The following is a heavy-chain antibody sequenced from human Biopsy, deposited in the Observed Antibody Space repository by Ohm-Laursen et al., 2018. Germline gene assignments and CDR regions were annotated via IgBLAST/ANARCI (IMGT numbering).Heavy chain of an antibody. V-gene: IGHV3-53*01. Sequence: SLRLSCAASGFTVSSNYMSWVRPAPAKALEWVSVIYSGGSTYYADSVKGRFTISRDNAKNSLYLQMNSLRVEDTAVYYCASWDYWGQGTLVTVSS. CDR2: IYSGGST. CDR3: ASWDY. CDR1: GFTVSSNY. J-gene: IGHJ4*02.